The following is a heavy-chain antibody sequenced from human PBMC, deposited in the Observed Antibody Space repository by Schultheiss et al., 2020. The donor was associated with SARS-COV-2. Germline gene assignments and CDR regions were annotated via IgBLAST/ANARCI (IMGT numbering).Heavy chain of an antibody. CDR1: GGTFSSYA. Sequence: SVKVSCKASGGTFSSYAISWVRQAPGQGLEWMGGIIPIFGTANYAQKFQGRVTITADESTSTAYMELSSLRSEDTAVYYCASILWGSGWSTFDYWGQGTLVTVSS. D-gene: IGHD2-21*01. CDR3: ASILWGSGWSTFDY. V-gene: IGHV1-69*13. CDR2: IIPIFGTA. J-gene: IGHJ4*02.